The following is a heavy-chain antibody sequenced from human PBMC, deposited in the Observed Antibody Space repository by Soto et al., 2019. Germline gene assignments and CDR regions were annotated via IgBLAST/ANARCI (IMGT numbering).Heavy chain of an antibody. Sequence: ASVKVSCKASGYTFTSYGISWVRQAPGQGLEWMGWISAYNGDTNYAQKLQGRVTMTTDTSTSTAYMELRSLRSDDTAVYYCARERRGTGTTYGPWFDPWGQGTLVTVSS. CDR2: ISAYNGDT. CDR1: GYTFTSYG. D-gene: IGHD1-7*01. V-gene: IGHV1-18*01. J-gene: IGHJ5*02. CDR3: ARERRGTGTTYGPWFDP.